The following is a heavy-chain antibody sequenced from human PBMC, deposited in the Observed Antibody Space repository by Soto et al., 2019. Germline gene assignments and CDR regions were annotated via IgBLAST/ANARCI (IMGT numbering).Heavy chain of an antibody. D-gene: IGHD3-10*01. Sequence: GGSLRLSCAASGFTFDDYAMHWVRQAPGKGLEWVSGISWNSGSIGYADSVKGRFTISRDNAKNSLYLQMNSLRAEDTALYYCVKVILLWFGDLLRGAFAIWGQGTMVTVSS. CDR1: GFTFDDYA. CDR3: VKVILLWFGDLLRGAFAI. CDR2: ISWNSGSI. J-gene: IGHJ3*02. V-gene: IGHV3-9*01.